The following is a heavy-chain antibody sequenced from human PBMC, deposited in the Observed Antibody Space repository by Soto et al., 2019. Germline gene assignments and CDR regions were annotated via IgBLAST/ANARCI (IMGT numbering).Heavy chain of an antibody. CDR2: IYSGGST. V-gene: IGHV3-53*04. CDR3: ARGVFGQPDS. J-gene: IGHJ5*01. CDR1: GIIVKSNY. D-gene: IGHD2-21*01. Sequence: EVQLVESGGGLVQPGGSLRLSCAASGIIVKSNYMNWVRQAPGKGLEWVSIIYSGGSTYYADSVKGRFTISRHDSKDTLYLQMSSLRSEDTATHYCARGVFGQPDSWGQGTLVIVSS.